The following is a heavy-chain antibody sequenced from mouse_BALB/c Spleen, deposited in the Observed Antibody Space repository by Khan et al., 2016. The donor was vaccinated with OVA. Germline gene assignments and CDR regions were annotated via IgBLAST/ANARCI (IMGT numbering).Heavy chain of an antibody. J-gene: IGHJ3*01. CDR1: GYTFTSYY. V-gene: IGHV1S81*02. CDR2: INPSNGGT. Sequence: QVQLKESGAELVKPGASVKLSCKASGYTFTSYYMYWVKQRPGQGLEWIGEINPSNGGTNFNEKFTSKATLTVDKSSSTAYMQLSRLTSEDSAVYYCTRSGYGSFAYWGQGTLVTVSA. D-gene: IGHD2-2*01. CDR3: TRSGYGSFAY.